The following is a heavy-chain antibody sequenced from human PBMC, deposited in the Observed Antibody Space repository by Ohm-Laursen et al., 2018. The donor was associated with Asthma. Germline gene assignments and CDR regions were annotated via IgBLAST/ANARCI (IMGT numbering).Heavy chain of an antibody. J-gene: IGHJ4*02. V-gene: IGHV1-69*13. Sequence: SVKVSCKSLGGTFATAVIGWVRQAPGQGLEWLGGINSVFGTSTYAQKFHDRFTITADESTSTVYMTLSSLTSEDTAVYYCARKAGSCITSNCYSLDFWGQGTLVTVSS. CDR1: GGTFATAV. CDR3: ARKAGSCITSNCYSLDF. D-gene: IGHD2-15*01. CDR2: INSVFGTS.